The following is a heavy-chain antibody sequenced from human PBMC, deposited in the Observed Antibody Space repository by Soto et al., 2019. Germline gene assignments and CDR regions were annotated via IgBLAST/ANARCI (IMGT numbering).Heavy chain of an antibody. V-gene: IGHV3-64*01. D-gene: IGHD6-6*01. J-gene: IGHJ6*03. Sequence: PGGSLRLSCAASGFTFSSYAMSWVRQAPGKGLECVSAISGSGVGTYYANSVQGRFTISRDNSKNTVYLQMGSLRPEDMAVYYCARRARPDFYYMDVWGKGTTVTVSS. CDR2: ISGSGVGT. CDR3: ARRARPDFYYMDV. CDR1: GFTFSSYA.